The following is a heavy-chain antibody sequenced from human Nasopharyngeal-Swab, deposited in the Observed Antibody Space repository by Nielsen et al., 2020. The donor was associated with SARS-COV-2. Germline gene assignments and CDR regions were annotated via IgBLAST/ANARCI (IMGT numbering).Heavy chain of an antibody. J-gene: IGHJ6*02. CDR3: ARDGLDYDFWSAYFMDV. Sequence: GESLKISCAASGFSFSNYNMNWVRQAPGKGLEWVSSISSSTTYIYYADSVKGRFTISRDNAKNSLYLHMNSLRAEDTAVYYCARDGLDYDFWSAYFMDVWGQGTTVTVSS. CDR2: ISSSTTYI. V-gene: IGHV3-21*01. D-gene: IGHD3-3*01. CDR1: GFSFSNYN.